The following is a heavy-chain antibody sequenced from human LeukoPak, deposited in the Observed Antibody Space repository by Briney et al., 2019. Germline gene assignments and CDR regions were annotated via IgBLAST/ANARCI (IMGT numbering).Heavy chain of an antibody. CDR3: ARPPKYCSGGSCYSYYFDY. V-gene: IGHV5-51*01. J-gene: IGHJ4*02. Sequence: GESLKISCKGSGYSFTSYWIGWVRQMPGKGLEWMGIVYPGGSDTRYSPSFQGQVTISADKSISTAYLQWSSLKASDTAMYYCARPPKYCSGGSCYSYYFDYWGQGTLVTVSS. D-gene: IGHD2-15*01. CDR2: VYPGGSDT. CDR1: GYSFTSYW.